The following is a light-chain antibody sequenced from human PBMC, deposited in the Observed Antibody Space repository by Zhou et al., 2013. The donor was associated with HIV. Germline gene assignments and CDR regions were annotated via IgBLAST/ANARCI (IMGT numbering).Light chain of an antibody. CDR3: QQYGSSPWT. CDR2: EAS. V-gene: IGKV3-20*01. CDR1: QSVSSY. J-gene: IGKJ1*01. Sequence: EIVLTQSPATLSLSPGESATLSCRASQSVSSYLAWYQKKPGQAPRLLIYEASNRATGIPTRFSGSGSGTDFTLTISRLEPEDFAVYYCQQYGSSPWTFGQGTKVEIK.